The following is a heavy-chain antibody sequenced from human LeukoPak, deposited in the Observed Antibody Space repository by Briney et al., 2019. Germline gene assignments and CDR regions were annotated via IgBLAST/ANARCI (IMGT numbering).Heavy chain of an antibody. CDR1: GGSISSYY. Sequence: SETLSLTCTVSGGSISSYYWSWIRQPPGKGLEWIGYIYYTGSTNYNASLRSRVTISADTSKNQFSLRLSSVTAADTAVYYCARLGVRINNHPSWFDPWGQGTQVTVSS. D-gene: IGHD3-10*01. CDR2: IYYTGST. CDR3: ARLGVRINNHPSWFDP. J-gene: IGHJ5*02. V-gene: IGHV4-59*01.